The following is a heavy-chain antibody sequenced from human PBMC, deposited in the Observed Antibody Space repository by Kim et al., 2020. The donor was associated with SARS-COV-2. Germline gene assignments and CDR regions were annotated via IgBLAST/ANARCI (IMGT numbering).Heavy chain of an antibody. CDR1: GYTLTELS. V-gene: IGHV1-24*01. CDR2: FDPEDDTT. D-gene: IGHD3-16*01. CDR3: ATSVARVTTFGD. Sequence: ASVKVSCKVSGYTLTELSMHWVRQAPGKGLEWMGGFDPEDDTTIYAQKFQGRVTMTEDTSTDTAYMELSSQRTEDTAVYYCATSVARVTTFGDWGQGTLVTVSS. J-gene: IGHJ4*02.